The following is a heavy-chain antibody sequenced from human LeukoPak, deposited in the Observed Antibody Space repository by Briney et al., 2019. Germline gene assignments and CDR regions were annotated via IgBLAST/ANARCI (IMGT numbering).Heavy chain of an antibody. CDR3: AKVGYYNDSSGYYLDYFDY. Sequence: QSGGSLRLSCAASGFTVSSNYMSWVRQAPGKGLEWVSAISGSGDSTYYADSVKGRFTISRDNSKNTLYLQMNSLRAEDTAVYYCAKVGYYNDSSGYYLDYFDYWGQGTLVTVSS. J-gene: IGHJ4*02. V-gene: IGHV3-23*01. CDR2: ISGSGDST. CDR1: GFTVSSNY. D-gene: IGHD3-22*01.